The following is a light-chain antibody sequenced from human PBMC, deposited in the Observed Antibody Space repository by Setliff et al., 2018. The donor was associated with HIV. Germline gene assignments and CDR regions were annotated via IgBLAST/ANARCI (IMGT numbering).Light chain of an antibody. V-gene: IGLV2-14*03. CDR3: CSYTSSLTYV. CDR1: SSDVGSYNF. CDR2: DVT. J-gene: IGLJ1*01. Sequence: QSALAQPASVSGSPGQSITLSCTGTSSDVGSYNFVSWYQQHPGRAPKLMIYDVTKRPSGVSDCFSGSKSGNTASLTISGLQTEGEADYYCCSYTSSLTYVFGTGTKVTVL.